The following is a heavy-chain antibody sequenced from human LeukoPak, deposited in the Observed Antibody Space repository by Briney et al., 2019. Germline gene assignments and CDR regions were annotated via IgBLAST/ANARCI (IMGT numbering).Heavy chain of an antibody. CDR2: INSDGSST. CDR3: AREDVDTTIGPYYFDY. V-gene: IGHV3-74*01. D-gene: IGHD5-18*01. Sequence: GGSLRLSCAVSGFTFSSYWMHWVRQAPGKGLVWVSRINSDGSSTNYADSVKGRFTISRDNAKNTLYLQMSSLRAEDTAVYYCAREDVDTTIGPYYFDYWGQGTLVTVSS. J-gene: IGHJ4*02. CDR1: GFTFSSYW.